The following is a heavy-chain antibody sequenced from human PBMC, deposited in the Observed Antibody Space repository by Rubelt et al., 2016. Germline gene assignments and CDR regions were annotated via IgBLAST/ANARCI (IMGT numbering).Heavy chain of an antibody. Sequence: QVQLQESGPGLVKPSETLSLTCTVSGGSISNYYWTWIRQPPGKGLEWIGYIYYSGSTNYNPSLKSRVTISVDMSNNQFSPRMDSVTAADTAGYCCARHSSYGGKTWFDPWGQGTLVTVSS. V-gene: IGHV4-59*08. CDR1: GGSISNYY. CDR2: IYYSGST. D-gene: IGHD4-23*01. J-gene: IGHJ5*02. CDR3: ARHSSYGGKTWFDP.